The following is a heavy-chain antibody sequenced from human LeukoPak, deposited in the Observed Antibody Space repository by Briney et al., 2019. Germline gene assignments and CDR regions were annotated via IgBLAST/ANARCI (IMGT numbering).Heavy chain of an antibody. Sequence: GGSLRLSCAASGFTFSSYGMHWVRQAPGKGLEWVAVISYDGSNKYYADSVKGRFTISRDNSKNTLYLQMNSLGAEDTAVYYCAKGIATPEYFQHWGQGTLVTVSS. CDR1: GFTFSSYG. CDR3: AKGIATPEYFQH. V-gene: IGHV3-30*18. J-gene: IGHJ1*01. CDR2: ISYDGSNK. D-gene: IGHD6-13*01.